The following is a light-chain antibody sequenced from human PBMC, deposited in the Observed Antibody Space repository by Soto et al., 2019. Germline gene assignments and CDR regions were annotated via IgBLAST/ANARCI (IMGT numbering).Light chain of an antibody. CDR2: DAS. Sequence: DLQMPQSPSSLSASVVDIVTITCQASHDISNYLNWYQQNLGQAPKLLIYDASNLEPGVPSRFSGGGSGAKFIFTISSLQPEDIATYYCQQYDTLSFTFGPGTKVD. CDR1: HDISNY. CDR3: QQYDTLSFT. V-gene: IGKV1-33*01. J-gene: IGKJ3*01.